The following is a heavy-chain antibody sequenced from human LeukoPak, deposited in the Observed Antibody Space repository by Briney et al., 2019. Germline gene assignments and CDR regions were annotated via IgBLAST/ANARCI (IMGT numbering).Heavy chain of an antibody. CDR1: GFTFSIYG. D-gene: IGHD3-10*01. Sequence: LRLSCAASGFTFSIYGMHWVRHPPGKELEWIGSIYFTGSTYYNPSLKSRVIISVDTSKNQFSLKLRSMTAADTAVYYCARHLVVGRFDPWGQGTLVTVSS. J-gene: IGHJ5*02. CDR3: ARHLVVGRFDP. V-gene: IGHV4-39*01. CDR2: IYFTGST.